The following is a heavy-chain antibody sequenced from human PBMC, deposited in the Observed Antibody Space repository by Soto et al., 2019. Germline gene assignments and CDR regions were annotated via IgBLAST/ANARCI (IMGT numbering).Heavy chain of an antibody. CDR2: MYHSGST. Sequence: SETLSLTCTVSGGSISSSSYYWSWIRQPPGKGLERIGYMYHSGSTNYNPSLKSRVTISVDTSKNQFSLKLSSVTAADTAVYYCARGMRTEGYYYGMDVWGQGTTVTVSS. CDR1: GGSISSSSYY. J-gene: IGHJ6*02. V-gene: IGHV4-61*05. CDR3: ARGMRTEGYYYGMDV. D-gene: IGHD2-21*02.